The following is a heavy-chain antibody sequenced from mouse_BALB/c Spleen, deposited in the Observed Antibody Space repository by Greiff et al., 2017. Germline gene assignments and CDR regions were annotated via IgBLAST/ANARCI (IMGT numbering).Heavy chain of an antibody. Sequence: QVPLKQSGPGLVAPSQSLSITCTVSGFSLTSYGVHWVRQPPGKGLEWLGVIWAGGSTNYNSALMSRLSISKDNSKSQVFLKMNSLQTDDTAMYYCARGFNYAMDYWGQGTSVTVSS. CDR1: GFSLTSYG. CDR2: IWAGGST. CDR3: ARGFNYAMDY. V-gene: IGHV2-9*02. J-gene: IGHJ4*01.